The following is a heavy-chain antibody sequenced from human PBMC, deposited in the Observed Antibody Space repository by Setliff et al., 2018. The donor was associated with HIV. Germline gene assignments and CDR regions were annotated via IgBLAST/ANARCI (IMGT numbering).Heavy chain of an antibody. J-gene: IGHJ4*02. CDR2: VYYSGTT. D-gene: IGHD3-16*02. CDR1: DGSISGYY. CDR3: ARAYVWGSYRFIDF. Sequence: SETLSLTCTVSDGSISGYYWSWIRQSPERRLEWIGYVYYSGTTHYSPTLKSRVSISVDTSKNQFYLRLTSVTAADTAIYCARAYVWGSYRFIDFWGQGTLVTVSS. V-gene: IGHV4-59*08.